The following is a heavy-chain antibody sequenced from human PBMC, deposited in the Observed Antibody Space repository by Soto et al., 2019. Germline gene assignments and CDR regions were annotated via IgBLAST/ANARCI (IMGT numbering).Heavy chain of an antibody. Sequence: GGSLRLSCAASGFTFSSYGMHWVRQAPGKGLEWVAVISYDGSNKYYADSVKGRFTISRDNSKNTLYLQMNSLRAEDTAVYYCAKGLLWFGELSGFDYWGQGTLVTVSS. CDR3: AKGLLWFGELSGFDY. J-gene: IGHJ4*02. D-gene: IGHD3-10*01. V-gene: IGHV3-30*18. CDR1: GFTFSSYG. CDR2: ISYDGSNK.